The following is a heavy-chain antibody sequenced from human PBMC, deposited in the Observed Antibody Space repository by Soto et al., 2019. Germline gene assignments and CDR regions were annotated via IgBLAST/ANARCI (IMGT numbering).Heavy chain of an antibody. D-gene: IGHD6-13*01. Sequence: ASVKVSCKASGNNFSRNYISWVRQAPGQGLEYMGGIIPMFGTTNYPHKFRGRVTFTADESTSTAYMELTSLRSEDTAVYFCARASGSSWYKWFDPWGQGTLVTVSS. J-gene: IGHJ5*02. CDR3: ARASGSSWYKWFDP. V-gene: IGHV1-69*13. CDR2: IIPMFGTT. CDR1: GNNFSRNY.